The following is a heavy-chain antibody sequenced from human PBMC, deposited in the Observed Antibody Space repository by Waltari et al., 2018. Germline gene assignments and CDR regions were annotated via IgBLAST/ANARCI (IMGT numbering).Heavy chain of an antibody. J-gene: IGHJ4*02. CDR2: INQSGST. V-gene: IGHV4-34*01. Sequence: QVQLQQWGAGLLKPSETLSLTCAVYGGSFSGYYWSWIRQPPGKGLEWIGEINQSGSTNYNPSLKSRVTISVDTSKNQFSLKLSSVTAADTAVYYCASSGDYGDLRHDYWGQGTLVTVSS. CDR3: ASSGDYGDLRHDY. CDR1: GGSFSGYY. D-gene: IGHD4-17*01.